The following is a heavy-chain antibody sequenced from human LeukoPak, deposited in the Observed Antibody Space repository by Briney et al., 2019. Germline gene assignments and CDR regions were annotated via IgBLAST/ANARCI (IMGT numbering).Heavy chain of an antibody. CDR2: IIPIFGTA. D-gene: IGHD4-17*01. Sequence: SVKVSCKASGGTFSSYAISWVRRAPGQGLEWMGGIIPIFGTANYAQKFQGRVTITADESTSTAYMELSSLRSEDTAVYYCARAAVYGDYHGGFDYWGQGTLVTVSS. J-gene: IGHJ4*02. CDR3: ARAAVYGDYHGGFDY. CDR1: GGTFSSYA. V-gene: IGHV1-69*13.